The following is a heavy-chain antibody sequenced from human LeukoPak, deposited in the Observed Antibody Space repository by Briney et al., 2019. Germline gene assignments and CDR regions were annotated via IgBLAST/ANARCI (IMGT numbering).Heavy chain of an antibody. D-gene: IGHD5-24*01. CDR2: VYYSGST. Sequence: SETLSLTCSISSGSITTYYWSWIRQPPGKGLEWIGYVYYSGSTTYNPSLQSRVTMSADTSKNQFSLKLSSVTAADTAVYYCAGSDGSNYFDFWGQGTLVTVSS. J-gene: IGHJ4*02. V-gene: IGHV4-59*01. CDR1: SGSITTYY. CDR3: AGSDGSNYFDF.